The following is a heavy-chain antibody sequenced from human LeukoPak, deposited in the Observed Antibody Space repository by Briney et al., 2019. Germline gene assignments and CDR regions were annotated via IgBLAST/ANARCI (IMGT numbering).Heavy chain of an antibody. V-gene: IGHV1-69*04. CDR2: IIPILGIA. CDR1: GGTFSSYA. J-gene: IGHJ4*02. CDR3: ARNLPYYYDSSGDSGDY. D-gene: IGHD3-22*01. Sequence: GSSVKVSCKASGGTFSSYAISWLRQAPGQGLEWMGRIIPILGIANYAQKFQGRVTITADKSTSTAYMELSSLRSEDTAVYYCARNLPYYYDSSGDSGDYWGQGTLVTVSS.